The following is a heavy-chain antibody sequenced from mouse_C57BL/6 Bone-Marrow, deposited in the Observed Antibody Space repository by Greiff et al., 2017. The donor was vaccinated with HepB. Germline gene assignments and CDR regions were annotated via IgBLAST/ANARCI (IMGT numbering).Heavy chain of an antibody. CDR1: GYTFTDYN. Sequence: VQLKQSGPELVKPGASVKMSCKASGYTFTDYNMHWVKQSHGKSLEWIGYINPNNGGTSYNQKFKGKATLTVNKSSSTAYMELRSLTSEDSAVYYCARRGYYGAWFAYWGQGTLVTVSA. J-gene: IGHJ3*01. CDR2: INPNNGGT. V-gene: IGHV1-22*01. D-gene: IGHD1-1*01. CDR3: ARRGYYGAWFAY.